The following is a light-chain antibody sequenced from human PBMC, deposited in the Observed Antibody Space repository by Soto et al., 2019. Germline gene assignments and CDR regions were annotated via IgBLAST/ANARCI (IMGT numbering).Light chain of an antibody. CDR3: MQGTQTPHT. CDR1: QSLVYSDGNTH. V-gene: IGKV2-24*01. Sequence: DVVMTQTPLSLPVTLGQSASISCRSSQSLVYSDGNTHLSWFLQRPGQPPRLLIYKISSRSSGVPDSFAGSGAGTDFTLSISRVEAEDVGTYYCMQGTQTPHTFGQGTKLE. CDR2: KIS. J-gene: IGKJ2*01.